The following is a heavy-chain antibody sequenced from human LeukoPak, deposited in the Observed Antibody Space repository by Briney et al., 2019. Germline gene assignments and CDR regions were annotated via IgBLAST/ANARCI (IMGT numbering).Heavy chain of an antibody. CDR3: ARVESYYDPFDY. Sequence: SETLSLTCTVSGGSISSYYWSWIRQPPGKGLEWSGYIYYSGSTNYNPSLKSRVTISVDTSKNQFSLKLSSVTAADTAVYYCARVESYYDPFDYWGQGTLVTVSS. J-gene: IGHJ4*02. V-gene: IGHV4-59*01. CDR1: GGSISSYY. D-gene: IGHD3-22*01. CDR2: IYYSGST.